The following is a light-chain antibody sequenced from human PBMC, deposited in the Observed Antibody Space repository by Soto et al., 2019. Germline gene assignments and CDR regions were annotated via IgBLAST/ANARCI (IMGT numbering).Light chain of an antibody. V-gene: IGKV3D-15*01. Sequence: EIVITQSPATLSVSPGERVTLSCRASQSIYNKVAWYQQKPGQAPRILIYGASTRDTGISDRFSGSGAGTECTLTISRLESEDFSVDYCQQYGSSMWTFGQGTKVDIK. CDR2: GAS. CDR1: QSIYNK. CDR3: QQYGSSMWT. J-gene: IGKJ1*01.